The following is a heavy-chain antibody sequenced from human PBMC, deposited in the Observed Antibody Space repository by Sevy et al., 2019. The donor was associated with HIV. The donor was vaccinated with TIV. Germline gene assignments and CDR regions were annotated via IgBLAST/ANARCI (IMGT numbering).Heavy chain of an antibody. CDR3: ARGLASSGNGLDV. CDR1: GFTFFADT. Sequence: GGSLRLSCAASGFTFFADTMHWVRQAPGKGLEWVALISYDINNKYYADSVKGRFTISRDNSKNTLYLQMNSLRPEDTAVYYCARGLASSGNGLDVWGQGTTVTVSS. J-gene: IGHJ6*02. V-gene: IGHV3-30-3*01. CDR2: ISYDINNK. D-gene: IGHD3-3*02.